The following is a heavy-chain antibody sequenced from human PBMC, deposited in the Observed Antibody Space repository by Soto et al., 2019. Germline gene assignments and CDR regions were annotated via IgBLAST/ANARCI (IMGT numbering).Heavy chain of an antibody. D-gene: IGHD2-15*01. J-gene: IGHJ2*01. CDR3: ARVVTVVKSFHYWYFDL. V-gene: IGHV1-69*13. CDR1: GGTFSSYA. CDR2: IIPMFGTT. Sequence: SVKVSCKASGGTFSSYAISWVRQAPGQGLEWMGGIIPMFGTTNYAQKFQGRVTITADESTSTAYMELSSLRSEDTAVYYCARVVTVVKSFHYWYFDLWGRGTLVTVSS.